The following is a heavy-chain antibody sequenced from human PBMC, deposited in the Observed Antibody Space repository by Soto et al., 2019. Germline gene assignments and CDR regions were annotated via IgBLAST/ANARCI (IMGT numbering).Heavy chain of an antibody. CDR3: TKGSIPAVGRVFFES. Sequence: EVQLLESGGGLVQPGGSLRLSCAASGFFFNGFDMSWVRQAPGMGLEWVSAISANAGNINYAGSVRGRFSISRDSSKNSVDLQMNSPRVEDTAVYFCTKGSIPAVGRVFFESWGQGTLVTVSA. J-gene: IGHJ4*02. D-gene: IGHD6-13*01. CDR1: GFFFNGFD. V-gene: IGHV3-23*01. CDR2: ISANAGNI.